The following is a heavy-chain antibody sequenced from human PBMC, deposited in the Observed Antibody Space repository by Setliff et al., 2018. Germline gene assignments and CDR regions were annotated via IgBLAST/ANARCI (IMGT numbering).Heavy chain of an antibody. Sequence: SETLSLTCTVSGGSISSPSYFWGWVRQRPGKEMEWIATIYYSGSSYYNPSLKSRLTISVDTSKNLFSLKLSSVTTADTAVYYCARHYGGGYKHFDYWGQGTLVTVSS. J-gene: IGHJ4*02. CDR3: ARHYGGGYKHFDY. CDR1: GGSISSPSYF. V-gene: IGHV4-39*01. D-gene: IGHD5-12*01. CDR2: IYYSGSS.